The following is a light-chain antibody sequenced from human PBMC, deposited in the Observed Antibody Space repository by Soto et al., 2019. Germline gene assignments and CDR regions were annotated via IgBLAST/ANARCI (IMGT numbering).Light chain of an antibody. Sequence: SPGRLSLSRGESATLSCRASPSISSGYLAWYQQKPGQAPRLLIYGASSRATGTPDRFSGSGSETDFTLTISRLDPEDVAVYYCHRYGSLLTWTFGQGSKVDIK. CDR1: PSISSGY. CDR2: GAS. CDR3: HRYGSLLTWT. V-gene: IGKV3-20*01. J-gene: IGKJ1*01.